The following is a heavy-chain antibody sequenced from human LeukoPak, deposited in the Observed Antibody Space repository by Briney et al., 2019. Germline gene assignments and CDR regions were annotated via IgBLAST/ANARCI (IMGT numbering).Heavy chain of an antibody. CDR2: ITSSGGTI. CDR3: ARDCCGSTYGPMTD. CDR1: GFTFSNYE. V-gene: IGHV3-48*03. J-gene: IGHJ4*02. Sequence: GSLRLSCAASGFTFSNYEMNWVRQAPGKGLEWVSYITSSGGTIYYADSVKGRFTISRDNAKNSLYLQMNSLRVEVTAVYYCARDCCGSTYGPMTDWGQGTLVTVSS. D-gene: IGHD5-18*01.